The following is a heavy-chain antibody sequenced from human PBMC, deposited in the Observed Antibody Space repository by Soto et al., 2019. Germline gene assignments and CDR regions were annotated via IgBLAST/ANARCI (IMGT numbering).Heavy chain of an antibody. V-gene: IGHV3-66*01. CDR2: IYSGGST. J-gene: IGHJ6*02. CDR3: VRVNSYYYGMDV. CDR1: GFTVSNNY. Sequence: GGSLRLSCAASGFTVSNNYMSWVRQAPGKGVEWVSVIYSGGSTYYADSVTGRFTLSRDSSKNTLHLQMNSLRAEDTPVYYCVRVNSYYYGMDVGGQGTTVSFSS.